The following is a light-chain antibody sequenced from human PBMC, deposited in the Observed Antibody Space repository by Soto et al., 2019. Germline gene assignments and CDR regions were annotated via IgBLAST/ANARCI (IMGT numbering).Light chain of an antibody. V-gene: IGKV3-15*01. CDR3: QQYNNWPLT. CDR1: QTVRSY. Sequence: EIVMTQSPATLYASTGERATLSCRASQTVRSYLAWFQQKPGQAPSLLIYGASTRATGIPARFSGSGSGIEFTLTISSLQSEDFALYYCQQYNNWPLTFGGGTKVEI. CDR2: GAS. J-gene: IGKJ4*01.